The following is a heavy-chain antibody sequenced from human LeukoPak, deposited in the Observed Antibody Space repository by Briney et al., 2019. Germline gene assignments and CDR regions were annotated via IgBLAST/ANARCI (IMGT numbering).Heavy chain of an antibody. CDR2: IYTSGST. J-gene: IGHJ5*02. Sequence: SETLSLTCTVSGGSISSYYWSWIRQPAGKGLEWIGRIYTSGSTNYNPSLKSRVTMSVDTSKNQFSLKLSSVTAADTAVCYCARSRIWFGELYGFDPWGQGTLVTVSS. CDR1: GGSISSYY. CDR3: ARSRIWFGELYGFDP. V-gene: IGHV4-4*07. D-gene: IGHD3-10*01.